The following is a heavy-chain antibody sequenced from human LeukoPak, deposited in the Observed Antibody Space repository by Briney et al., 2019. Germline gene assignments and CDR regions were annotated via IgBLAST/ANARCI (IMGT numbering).Heavy chain of an antibody. CDR3: ARWRGGGNYHDY. V-gene: IGHV3-48*04. D-gene: IGHD2-15*01. CDR2: ISGSNSAV. CDR1: GFTFSTYA. Sequence: TGGSLRLSCAASGFTFSTYAMNWVRQAPGKGLEWISYISGSNSAVYYADSVKGRFTISRDNAKNSLYLQMNSLRAEDTAVYYCARWRGGGNYHDYWGQGTLVTVSS. J-gene: IGHJ4*02.